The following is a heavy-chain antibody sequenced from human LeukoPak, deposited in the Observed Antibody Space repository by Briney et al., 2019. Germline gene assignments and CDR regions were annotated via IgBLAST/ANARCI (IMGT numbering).Heavy chain of an antibody. CDR3: ARGNWYSSSRYYDY. V-gene: IGHV4-59*01. Sequence: PSETLSLTCTVSGGSISSYYWSWIRQPPGKGLEWIGYIYYSGTTNYNPSLKSRVTISIDTSKNQFSLKLSSVTAADTAVYYCARGNWYSSSRYYDYWGQGTLVTVSS. D-gene: IGHD6-13*01. CDR1: GGSISSYY. CDR2: IYYSGTT. J-gene: IGHJ4*02.